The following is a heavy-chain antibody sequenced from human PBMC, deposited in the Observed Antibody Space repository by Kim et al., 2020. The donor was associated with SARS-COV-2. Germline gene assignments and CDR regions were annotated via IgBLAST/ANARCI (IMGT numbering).Heavy chain of an antibody. Sequence: GGSLRLSCAASGFTFSSYEMNWVRQAPGKGLEWVSYISSSGSTIYYADSVKGRFTISRDNAKNSLYLQMNSLRAEDTAVYYCARFESYRGYSPYWGQGTLVTVSS. CDR1: GFTFSSYE. J-gene: IGHJ4*02. CDR2: ISSSGSTI. CDR3: ARFESYRGYSPY. V-gene: IGHV3-48*03. D-gene: IGHD5-18*01.